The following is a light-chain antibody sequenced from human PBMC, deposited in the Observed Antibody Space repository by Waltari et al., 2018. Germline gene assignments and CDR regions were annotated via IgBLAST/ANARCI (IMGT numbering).Light chain of an antibody. Sequence: QSAPTQPPSVSGSPGQSVTISCTGASSDVGGYNFVSWYQQHPGKAPKLMIYGVSNRPSGVSDRFSGSKSGNTASLTSSGLQAEDEADYYCCSYTTSSTLVFGGGTRLTVL. CDR3: CSYTTSSTLV. CDR2: GVS. CDR1: SSDVGGYNF. J-gene: IGLJ2*01. V-gene: IGLV2-14*01.